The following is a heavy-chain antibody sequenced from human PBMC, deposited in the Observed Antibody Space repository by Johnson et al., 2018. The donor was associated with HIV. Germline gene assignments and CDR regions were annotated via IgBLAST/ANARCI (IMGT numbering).Heavy chain of an antibody. CDR3: AKDPVQGVGLDI. CDR1: GFTFSDYY. D-gene: IGHD2-8*02. V-gene: IGHV3-11*04. Sequence: QVQLVESGGGLVKPGGSLRLSCAASGFTFSDYYMSWIRQAPGKGLEWVSGINWNGGSTYYADSVKGRFTISRDNSKNTLHLQMNSLRAEDTAVYYCAKDPVQGVGLDIWGQGTMVTVSS. J-gene: IGHJ3*02. CDR2: INWNGGST.